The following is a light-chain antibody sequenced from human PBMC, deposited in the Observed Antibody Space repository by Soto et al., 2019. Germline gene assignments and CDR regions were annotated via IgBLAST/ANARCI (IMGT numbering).Light chain of an antibody. CDR2: DAF. CDR1: QSIGNS. Sequence: TVLTQSPATLSFSPWEGAALSCNASQSIGNSLGWFQQKPGQAPRLLIDDAFNRATGIPARFTGSGSGSDFTLTISSLEPEDFGVYYCRQRYNWPLTFGGGTKVDSK. V-gene: IGKV3-11*01. J-gene: IGKJ4*01. CDR3: RQRYNWPLT.